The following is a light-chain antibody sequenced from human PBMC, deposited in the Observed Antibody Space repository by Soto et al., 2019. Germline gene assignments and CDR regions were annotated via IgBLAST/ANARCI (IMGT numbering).Light chain of an antibody. V-gene: IGKV1-5*03. CDR1: QSVSTW. CDR3: QQHNTYPAT. CDR2: MAS. J-gene: IGKJ1*01. Sequence: DIQMTQSPSTLSASVGDTVTITCRASQSVSTWLAWYQQKPGKAPKLLIYMASTLESGVPSRFSGSASGTEFTLTISSLQPDDFATYYCQQHNTYPATFGQGTKLEIK.